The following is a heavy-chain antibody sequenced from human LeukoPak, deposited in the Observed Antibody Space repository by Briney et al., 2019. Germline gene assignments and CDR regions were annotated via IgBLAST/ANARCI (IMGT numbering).Heavy chain of an antibody. CDR2: IKSKTVGGTT. Sequence: GGSLRLSCAASGFTFSNAWMSWVRQAPGKGLEWVGRIKSKTVGGTTDYAAPVKGRFTISRDDSKNTLYLQMNSLKTEDTAVYYCTTGTAMIYWGQGTLVTVSS. V-gene: IGHV3-15*01. D-gene: IGHD5-18*01. CDR1: GFTFSNAW. J-gene: IGHJ4*02. CDR3: TTGTAMIY.